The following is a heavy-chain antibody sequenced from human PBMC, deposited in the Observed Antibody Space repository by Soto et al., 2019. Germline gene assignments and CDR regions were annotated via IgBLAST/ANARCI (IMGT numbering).Heavy chain of an antibody. Sequence: SETLSLTCTVSGGSISSSSYYWGWIRQPPGKGLEWIGSIYYSGSTYYNPSLKSRVTISVDTSKNQFSLKLSSVTAADTAVYYCARYGSGSYYPIGYFDYWGQGTLVTVS. CDR2: IYYSGST. CDR3: ARYGSGSYYPIGYFDY. J-gene: IGHJ4*02. D-gene: IGHD3-10*01. V-gene: IGHV4-39*01. CDR1: GGSISSSSYY.